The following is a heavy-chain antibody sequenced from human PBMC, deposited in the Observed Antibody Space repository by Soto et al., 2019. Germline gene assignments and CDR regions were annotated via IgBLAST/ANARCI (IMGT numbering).Heavy chain of an antibody. CDR2: VNPNSGNT. V-gene: IGHV1-8*01. CDR1: GYTFTSHD. Sequence: QVQLVQSGAEVKKPGASVKVSCKASGYTFTSHDINWVRQATGQGLEWVGWVNPNSGNTGYAQKFQGRVTMTRDTPKSKAHVGVRSGGWEDTGVFFWGGGNITKGGGGGGDWGQGTLVTVSS. J-gene: IGHJ4*02. CDR3: GGGNITKGGGGGGD. D-gene: IGHD2-2*01.